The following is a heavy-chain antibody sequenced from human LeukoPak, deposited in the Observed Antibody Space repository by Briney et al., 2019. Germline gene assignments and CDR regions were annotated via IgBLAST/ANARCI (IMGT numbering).Heavy chain of an antibody. J-gene: IGHJ4*02. V-gene: IGHV3-48*01. CDR2: ASGSGSTV. CDR3: VRQFAS. CDR1: GFTFSDHI. Sequence: GGSLRLSCAASGFTFSDHIMNWVRQLPGKGLEWVAYASGSGSTVYYADSVKGRFTISRDNGKSSLYLQMNSLRVEDTALYYCVRQFASWGQGTLVTVSS.